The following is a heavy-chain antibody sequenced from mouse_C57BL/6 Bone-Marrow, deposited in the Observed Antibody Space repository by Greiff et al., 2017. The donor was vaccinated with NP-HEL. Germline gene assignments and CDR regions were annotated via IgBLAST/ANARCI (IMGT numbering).Heavy chain of an antibody. Sequence: VQLQQPGAELVKPGASVKLSCKASGYTFTSYWMHWVKQRPGRGLEWIGRIDPNSGGTKYNEKFKSKATLTVDKPSSTAYMQLSSLTSEDSAVYYCARKELCYYGTSDYWGQGTTLTVSS. V-gene: IGHV1-72*01. J-gene: IGHJ2*01. CDR1: GYTFTSYW. CDR3: ARKELCYYGTSDY. D-gene: IGHD2-1*01. CDR2: IDPNSGGT.